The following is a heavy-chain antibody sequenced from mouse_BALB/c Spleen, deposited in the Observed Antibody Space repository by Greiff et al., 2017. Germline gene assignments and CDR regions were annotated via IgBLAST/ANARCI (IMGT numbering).Heavy chain of an antibody. J-gene: IGHJ2*01. V-gene: IGHV5-17*02. Sequence: EVHLVESGGGLVQPGGSRKLSCAASGFTFSSFGMHWVRQAPEKGLEWVAYISSGSSTIYYADTVKGRFTISRDNPKNTLFLQMTSLRSEDTAMYYCARSGYGSDYWGQGTTLTVSS. D-gene: IGHD1-1*01. CDR2: ISSGSSTI. CDR3: ARSGYGSDY. CDR1: GFTFSSFG.